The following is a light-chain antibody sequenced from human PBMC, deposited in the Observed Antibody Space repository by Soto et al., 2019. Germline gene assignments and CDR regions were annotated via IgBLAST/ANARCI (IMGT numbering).Light chain of an antibody. J-gene: IGLJ2*01. V-gene: IGLV2-23*01. Sequence: QSALTQPASVSGSPGQSITISCTGTSSDVGNYNLVSWYQQHPGKAPKLMIYEGSERPSGVSNRFSGSNSGNTASLTISGLQAEDEADYYCCSYAGSSTLVFGGGTKLTVL. CDR1: SSDVGNYNL. CDR3: CSYAGSSTLV. CDR2: EGS.